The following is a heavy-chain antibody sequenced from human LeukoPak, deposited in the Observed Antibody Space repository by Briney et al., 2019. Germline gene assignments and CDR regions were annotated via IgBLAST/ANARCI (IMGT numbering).Heavy chain of an antibody. CDR2: INPSSGGT. CDR3: ARAGVWDYSDSSGYHNAAFDI. Sequence: ASVKVSCKASGYTFTDYYMHWVRQAPGQGLEWMGWINPSSGGTDYAQKFQGRVTVTRDTSISTAYMDLSRLRSDDTAVYYCARAGVWDYSDSSGYHNAAFDIWGQGTMVTVSS. CDR1: GYTFTDYY. J-gene: IGHJ3*02. V-gene: IGHV1-2*02. D-gene: IGHD3-22*01.